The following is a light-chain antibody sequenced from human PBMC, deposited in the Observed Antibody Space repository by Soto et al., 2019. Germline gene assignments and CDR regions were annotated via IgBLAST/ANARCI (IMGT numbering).Light chain of an antibody. V-gene: IGKV1-39*01. CDR3: KQDYCSSIT. Sequence: EIQMTQSPSSLSASAGDRVTLSCRASQSVGMNLTWYQQKPGQAPKFLIYYVSSLHTGVPARFSGSGSGKDFTLTIESQPHEDFATYCWKQDYCSSITFGQGTRVDIK. CDR1: QSVGMN. J-gene: IGKJ5*01. CDR2: YVS.